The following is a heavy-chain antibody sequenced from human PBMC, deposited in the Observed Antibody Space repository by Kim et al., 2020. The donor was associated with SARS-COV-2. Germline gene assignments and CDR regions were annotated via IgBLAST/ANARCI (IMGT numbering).Heavy chain of an antibody. CDR2: IWYDGSNK. J-gene: IGHJ6*02. CDR3: ARDTIGVYYGMDV. V-gene: IGHV3-33*01. D-gene: IGHD2-2*01. Sequence: GSLRLSCAASGFTFSSYGMHWVRQAPGQGLEWVAVIWYDGSNKYYADSVKGRFTISRDNSKNTLYLQMNSLRAEDTAVYYCARDTIGVYYGMDVWGQGTTVTVSS. CDR1: GFTFSSYG.